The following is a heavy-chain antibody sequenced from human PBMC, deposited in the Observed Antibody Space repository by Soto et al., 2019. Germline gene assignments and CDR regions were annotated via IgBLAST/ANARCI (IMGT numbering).Heavy chain of an antibody. D-gene: IGHD6-13*01. Sequence: EVQLLESGGGLVQPGGSLRLSCAASGFTFSSYAMSWVRQAPGKGLEWVSAISGSSGSTYYADSVKGRFTISRDNSKNTLYLQMNSLRAEDTAVYYCAKAKDSSSWYPVYSQHWGQGTLVTVSS. CDR1: GFTFSSYA. CDR2: ISGSSGST. V-gene: IGHV3-23*01. CDR3: AKAKDSSSWYPVYSQH. J-gene: IGHJ1*01.